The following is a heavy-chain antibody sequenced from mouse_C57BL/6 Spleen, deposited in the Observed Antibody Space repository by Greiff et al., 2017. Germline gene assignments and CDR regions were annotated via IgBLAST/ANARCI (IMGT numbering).Heavy chain of an antibody. CDR1: GFTFSDYY. Sequence: EVKLMESEGGLVQPGSSMKLSCTASGFTFSDYYMAWVRQVPDKGLEWVANINYDGSSTYYLDSLQSRFIISRDNAKNILYLQMSSLKSEDTATYYCARDRPYYYGSSYGAMDYWGQGTSVTVSS. CDR2: INYDGSST. CDR3: ARDRPYYYGSSYGAMDY. V-gene: IGHV5-16*01. D-gene: IGHD1-1*01. J-gene: IGHJ4*01.